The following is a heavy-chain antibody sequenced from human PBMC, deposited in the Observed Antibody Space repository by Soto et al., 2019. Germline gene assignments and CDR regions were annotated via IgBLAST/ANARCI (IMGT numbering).Heavy chain of an antibody. J-gene: IGHJ4*02. D-gene: IGHD5-18*01. CDR2: FIAMLGTP. Sequence: VKVSCKASGGTFGSHGIAWVRQAPGQGLEWMGGFIAMLGTPTYAKKVQGRATITADESLTSSYLELRSLRSEDTGVYFCARGAMANFDYWGQGTAVTVSS. CDR3: ARGAMANFDY. CDR1: GGTFGSHG. V-gene: IGHV1-69*13.